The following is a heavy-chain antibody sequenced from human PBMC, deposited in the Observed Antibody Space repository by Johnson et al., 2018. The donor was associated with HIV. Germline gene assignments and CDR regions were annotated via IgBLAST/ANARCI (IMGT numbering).Heavy chain of an antibody. CDR3: AREGS. D-gene: IGHD3-10*01. Sequence: VQLMESGGGVVQPGRSLRLSCAASGFTFSSYAMHWVRQAPGKGLEWVAVISYDGSNKYYADSVKGRFTISRDNSKNTLYLQMNSLRAEDTAVYYCAREGSWGQGTMVTVSS. J-gene: IGHJ3*01. CDR2: ISYDGSNK. V-gene: IGHV3-30-3*01. CDR1: GFTFSSYA.